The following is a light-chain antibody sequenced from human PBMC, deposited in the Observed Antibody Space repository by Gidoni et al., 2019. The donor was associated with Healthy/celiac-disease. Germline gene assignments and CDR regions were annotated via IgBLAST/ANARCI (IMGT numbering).Light chain of an antibody. V-gene: IGLV1-40*01. CDR2: GNS. J-gene: IGLJ1*01. CDR1: SSNIGAGYD. CDR3: QSYDSSLSFYV. Sequence: QSVLTQPPSVSGAPGPRVTISCTGSSSNIGAGYDVHWYQQLPGTAPKLLIYGNSNRPSGVPDRFSGSKSGTSASLAITGLQAEEEADYYCQSYDSSLSFYVFGTGTKVTVL.